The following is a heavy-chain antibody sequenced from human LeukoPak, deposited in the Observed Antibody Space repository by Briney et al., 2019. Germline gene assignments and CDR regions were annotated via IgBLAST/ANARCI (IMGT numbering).Heavy chain of an antibody. CDR3: ARDLPNWNYGSGFDP. CDR1: GGSISSSSYY. Sequence: SETLSLTCTVSGGSISSSSYYWGWIRQPPGKGLEWIGSIYYSGSTYYNPSLKSRVTISVDTSKNQFSLKLSSVAAADTAVYYCARDLPNWNYGSGFDPWGQGTLVTVSS. CDR2: IYYSGST. J-gene: IGHJ5*02. V-gene: IGHV4-39*07. D-gene: IGHD1-7*01.